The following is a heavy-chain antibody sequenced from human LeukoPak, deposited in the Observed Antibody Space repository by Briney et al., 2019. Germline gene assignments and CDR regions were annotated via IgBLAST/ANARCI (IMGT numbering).Heavy chain of an antibody. V-gene: IGHV3-7*01. J-gene: IGHJ4*02. CDR1: GVSTSRSSDY. D-gene: IGHD5-12*01. Sequence: PSETLSLTCTVSGVSTSRSSDYWGWVRQTPGKGLEWVANINPAGSETFHVDPVKGRFSISRDHAKNLVYLQMNSLRAEDTAVYYCATFGLVAALDLWGQGTLVTVSS. CDR3: ATFGLVAALDL. CDR2: INPAGSET.